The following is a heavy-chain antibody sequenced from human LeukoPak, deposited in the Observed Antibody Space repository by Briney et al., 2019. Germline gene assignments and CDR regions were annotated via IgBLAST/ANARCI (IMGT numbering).Heavy chain of an antibody. J-gene: IGHJ4*02. CDR1: GGSISSYY. V-gene: IGHV4-59*01. CDR3: ARGRTSFDY. D-gene: IGHD4/OR15-4a*01. Sequence: PSETLSLTCTVSGGSISSYYWSWIRQPPGKGLEWIGYMSHSGSTNYSPSLTSRVTISLDTSKNQFSLKLTSVTAADTAVYYCARGRTSFDYWGQGTLVTVS. CDR2: MSHSGST.